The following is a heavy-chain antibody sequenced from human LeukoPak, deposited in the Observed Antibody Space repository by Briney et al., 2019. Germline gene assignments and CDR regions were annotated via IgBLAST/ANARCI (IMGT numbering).Heavy chain of an antibody. Sequence: GGSLRLSCAASGFTFSSYAMHWVRQAPGKGLEWVAVISYDGSNKYYADSVKGRFTISRDNSKNTLYLQMNSLRAEDTAVYYCARVLRYFDWFYYDYWGQGTLVTVSS. J-gene: IGHJ4*02. V-gene: IGHV3-30*04. CDR3: ARVLRYFDWFYYDY. D-gene: IGHD3-9*01. CDR2: ISYDGSNK. CDR1: GFTFSSYA.